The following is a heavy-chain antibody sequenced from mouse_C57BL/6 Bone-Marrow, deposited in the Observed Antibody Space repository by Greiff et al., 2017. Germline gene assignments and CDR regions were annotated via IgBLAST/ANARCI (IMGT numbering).Heavy chain of an antibody. CDR2: IYPGSGST. V-gene: IGHV1-55*01. Sequence: QVQLQQPGAELVKPGASVTMSCKASGYTFTSYWITWVKQRPGQGLEWIGDIYPGSGSTNYNEKFKSKATLTVDTSSSTAYMQLSSLTSEDSAVYYCARPKALLGQGNAMDYWGQGTSVTVSS. J-gene: IGHJ4*01. D-gene: IGHD4-1*01. CDR3: ARPKALLGQGNAMDY. CDR1: GYTFTSYW.